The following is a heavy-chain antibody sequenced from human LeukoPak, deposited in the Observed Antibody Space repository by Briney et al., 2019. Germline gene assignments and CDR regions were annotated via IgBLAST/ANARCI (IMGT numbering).Heavy chain of an antibody. V-gene: IGHV4-34*01. J-gene: IGHJ2*01. CDR1: GGSFSGYY. CDR2: INHSGST. CDR3: ARARYFDL. Sequence: VQLQESGPGLVKPSETLSLTCAVYGGSFSGYYWSWIRQPPGKGLEWIGEINHSGSTNYNPSLKSRVTISVDTSKNQFSLKLSSVTAADTAVYYCARARYFDLWGRGTLVTVSS.